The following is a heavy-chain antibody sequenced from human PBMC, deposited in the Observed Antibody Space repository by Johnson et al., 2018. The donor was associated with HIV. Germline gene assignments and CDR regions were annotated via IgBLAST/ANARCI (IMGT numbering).Heavy chain of an antibody. CDR2: ISWNSGSI. CDR3: ARSPEGDAFDI. CDR1: GFTFDDYV. V-gene: IGHV3-9*01. Sequence: VQLVESGGGLVQPGGSLRLSCAASGFTFDDYVMHWVRQAPGKGLEWVSGISWNSGSIGYADSVKGRFTISRDNAKNSLYLQMNSLRAEDTAVYYCARSPEGDAFDIWGQGTMVTVSS. J-gene: IGHJ3*02. D-gene: IGHD1-26*01.